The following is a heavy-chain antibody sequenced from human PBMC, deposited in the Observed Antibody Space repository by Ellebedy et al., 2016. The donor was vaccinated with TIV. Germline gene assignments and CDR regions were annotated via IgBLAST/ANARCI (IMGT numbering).Heavy chain of an antibody. CDR3: ADLYRRRRTFVGYCSGGFDY. J-gene: IGHJ4*02. D-gene: IGHD2-15*01. V-gene: IGHV4-34*01. Sequence: MPSETLSLTCAVYGRSFSGYYSSWIRQLPGKGLEWIGEINHSGSTNYNPSLKSRVTISVDTSKNQFSLKLSSVTAADTAVYYCADLYRRRRTFVGYCSGGFDYWGQGTLVTVSS. CDR1: GRSFSGYY. CDR2: INHSGST.